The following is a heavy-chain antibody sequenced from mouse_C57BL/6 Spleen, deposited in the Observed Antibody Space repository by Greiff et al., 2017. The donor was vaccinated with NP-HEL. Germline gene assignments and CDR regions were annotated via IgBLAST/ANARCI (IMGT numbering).Heavy chain of an antibody. V-gene: IGHV1-80*01. CDR3: ARSRLRFCFDY. CDR1: GYAFSSYW. D-gene: IGHD1-1*01. J-gene: IGHJ2*01. Sequence: QVQLQQSGAELVKPGASVKISCKASGYAFSSYWMNWVKQRPGKGLEWIGQIYSGDGDTTYNGKFKGKATLTADKSSSTAYMQLSSLTSEDSAVYFCARSRLRFCFDYWGQGTTLTVSS. CDR2: IYSGDGDT.